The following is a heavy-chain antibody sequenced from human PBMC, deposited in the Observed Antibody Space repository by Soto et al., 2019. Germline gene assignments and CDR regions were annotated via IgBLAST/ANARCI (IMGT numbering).Heavy chain of an antibody. CDR1: GGSISSSSYY. CDR3: ARAAYRSGSYWYYYYYGMDV. J-gene: IGHJ6*02. D-gene: IGHD1-26*01. V-gene: IGHV4-39*01. CDR2: IYYSGST. Sequence: QLQLQESGPGLVKPSETLSLTCTVSGGSISSSSYYWGWIRQPPGKGLEWIGSIYYSGSTYYNPSLQSRVTISVDTSKNQFSLKLSSVTAADTAVYYCARAAYRSGSYWYYYYYGMDVWGQGTTVTVSS.